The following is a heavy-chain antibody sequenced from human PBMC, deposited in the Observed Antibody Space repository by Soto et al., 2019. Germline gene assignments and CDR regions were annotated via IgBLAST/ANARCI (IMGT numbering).Heavy chain of an antibody. D-gene: IGHD6-13*01. V-gene: IGHV4-30-4*01. CDR3: ARASRYSSSWFYFNY. J-gene: IGHJ4*02. CDR1: GGSISSGDYY. Sequence: SETLSLTCTVSGGSISSGDYYWSWIRQPPGKGLEWIGYIYYSGSTDYNPSLKSRVTISVDTSKNQFSLKLSSVTAADTAVYYCARASRYSSSWFYFNYWGQGTLVTVSS. CDR2: IYYSGST.